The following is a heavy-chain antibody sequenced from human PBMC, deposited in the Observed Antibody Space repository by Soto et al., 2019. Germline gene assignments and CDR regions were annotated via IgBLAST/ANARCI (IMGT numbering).Heavy chain of an antibody. D-gene: IGHD5-18*01. V-gene: IGHV4-39*01. CDR1: GGSISSTTHY. CDR2: LFYSGNT. J-gene: IGHJ4*02. CDR3: ARLETAMVAV. Sequence: QLQLQESGPGLVKPSETLSLTCNVSGGSISSTTHYWGWIRQPPGKGLEWIGSLFYSGNTYYNPSLKSRVPISADTPKTQLSLNLSAVTATDTAVYYCARLETAMVAVWGQGTLVTVSS.